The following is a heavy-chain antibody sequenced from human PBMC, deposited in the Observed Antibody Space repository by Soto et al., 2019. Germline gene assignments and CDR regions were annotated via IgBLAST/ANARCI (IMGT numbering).Heavy chain of an antibody. D-gene: IGHD3-22*01. Sequence: SVKVSCKASGGTFSSYAISWVRQAPGQGLEWMGGIIPIFGTANYAQKFQGRVTITADESTSTAYMELSSLRSEDTAVYYCASDRPIYYDSSGIGYWGQGTLVTVSS. CDR1: GGTFSSYA. CDR2: IIPIFGTA. V-gene: IGHV1-69*13. CDR3: ASDRPIYYDSSGIGY. J-gene: IGHJ4*02.